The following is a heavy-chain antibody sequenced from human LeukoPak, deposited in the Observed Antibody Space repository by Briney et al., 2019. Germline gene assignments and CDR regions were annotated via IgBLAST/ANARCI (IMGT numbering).Heavy chain of an antibody. CDR1: GFTFSTYA. V-gene: IGHV3-30*03. Sequence: GGSLRLSCAASGFTFSTYAMHWVRRAPGKGLEWEAVTPPDGSNEYYGDSVKGRFTISRDNSKNTLYLQMNRLGPEDTAVYYYARPRKPAVNHFDYWGQGTLVTVSP. CDR2: TPPDGSNE. D-gene: IGHD2-2*01. CDR3: ARPRKPAVNHFDY. J-gene: IGHJ4*02.